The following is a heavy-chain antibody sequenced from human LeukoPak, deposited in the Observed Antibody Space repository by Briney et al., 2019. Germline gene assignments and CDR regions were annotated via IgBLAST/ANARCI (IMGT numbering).Heavy chain of an antibody. CDR2: INRDGSTT. CDR3: ARDKKSGESSEIDY. J-gene: IGHJ4*02. D-gene: IGHD3-10*01. Sequence: GGSLRLSCAASGFTFSNYWVHWVGQAPGKGLEWVSRINRDGSTTKYADSVKGRFTVSRDNAKNTLNLQMNSLRAEDTAVYYCARDKKSGESSEIDYWGQGTLVTVSS. CDR1: GFTFSNYW. V-gene: IGHV3-74*03.